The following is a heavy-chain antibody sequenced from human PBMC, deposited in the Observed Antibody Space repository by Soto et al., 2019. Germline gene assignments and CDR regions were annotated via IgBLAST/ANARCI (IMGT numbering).Heavy chain of an antibody. Sequence: ESGGGVVQPGRSLRLSCAASGFTFSSYAMHWVRQAPGKGLEWVAVISYDGSNKYYADSVKGRFTISRDNSKNTLYLQMNSLRAEDTAVYYCARVLGYSNEPYYFDYWGQGTLVTVSS. CDR3: ARVLGYSNEPYYFDY. CDR1: GFTFSSYA. CDR2: ISYDGSNK. D-gene: IGHD4-4*01. J-gene: IGHJ4*02. V-gene: IGHV3-30-3*01.